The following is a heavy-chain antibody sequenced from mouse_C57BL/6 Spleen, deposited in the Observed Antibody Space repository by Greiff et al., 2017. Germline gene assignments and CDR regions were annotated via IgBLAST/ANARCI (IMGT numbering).Heavy chain of an antibody. CDR2: INYDGSST. D-gene: IGHD1-3*01. J-gene: IGHJ2*01. V-gene: IGHV5-16*01. CDR3: ARDGSWGYYFDY. Sequence: EVKLMESEGGLVQPGSSMKLSCTASGFTFSDYYMAWVRQVPEKGLEWVANINYDGSSTYYLDSLKSRFIISRVNAKNILYLQMSSLKSEDTATYYCARDGSWGYYFDYWGQGTTLTVSS. CDR1: GFTFSDYY.